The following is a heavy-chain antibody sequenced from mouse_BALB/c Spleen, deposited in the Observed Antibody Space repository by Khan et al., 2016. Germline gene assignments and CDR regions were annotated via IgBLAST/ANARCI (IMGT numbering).Heavy chain of an antibody. CDR2: ISYDGRN. Sequence: EVKLLESGPGLVKPSQSLSLTCSVTGYSITSGYYWNWIRQFPGNKLEWMGYISYDGRNNYNPSLKNRISLTRATSKNQFFLKLNSVTTEDTATSYCATYGNYEGFAYWGQGTLVTVSA. V-gene: IGHV3-6*02. D-gene: IGHD2-1*01. J-gene: IGHJ3*01. CDR3: ATYGNYEGFAY. CDR1: GYSITSGYY.